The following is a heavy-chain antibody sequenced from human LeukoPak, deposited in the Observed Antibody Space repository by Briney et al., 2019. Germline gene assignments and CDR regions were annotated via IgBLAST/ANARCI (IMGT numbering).Heavy chain of an antibody. Sequence: GGSLSLSCAASGFTFSSYAMSWVRQAPGEGLEWVSGISGGGSSTYYADSVKGRFTISRDNSKNTLYLQVNSLRADDTAVYYCAKMDFGSGSYYILNSPDYWGQGTLVTVSS. J-gene: IGHJ4*02. D-gene: IGHD3-10*01. CDR2: ISGGGSST. CDR3: AKMDFGSGSYYILNSPDY. V-gene: IGHV3-23*01. CDR1: GFTFSSYA.